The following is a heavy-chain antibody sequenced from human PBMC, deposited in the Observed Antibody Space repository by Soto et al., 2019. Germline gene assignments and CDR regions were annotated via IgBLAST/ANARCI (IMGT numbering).Heavy chain of an antibody. D-gene: IGHD6-19*01. V-gene: IGHV1-69*13. J-gene: IGHJ1*01. CDR1: GGTFSSYA. CDR2: IIPIFGTA. CDR3: ARAGFGSGWQRDPFQH. Sequence: GASVKVSCKASGGTFSSYAISWVRQAPGQGLEWMGGIIPIFGTANYAQKFQGRVTITPDESTSTAYMELSSLRSEDTAVYYCARAGFGSGWQRDPFQHWGQGTLVTVSS.